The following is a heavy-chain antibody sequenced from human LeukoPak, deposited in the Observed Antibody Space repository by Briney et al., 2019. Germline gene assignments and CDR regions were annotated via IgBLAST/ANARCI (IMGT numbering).Heavy chain of an antibody. J-gene: IGHJ5*02. Sequence: PSETLSLTCTVSSRSISSGSYYWSWIRQPAGKGLEWIGRIYTSRSTNYNPSLKSRVTISVDTSKNQFSLKLSSVTAADTAVYYCARDRVWRYCGGDSCGWFDPWGQGTLVTVSS. V-gene: IGHV4-61*02. CDR1: SRSISSGSYY. CDR2: IYTSRST. CDR3: ARDRVWRYCGGDSCGWFDP. D-gene: IGHD2-21*02.